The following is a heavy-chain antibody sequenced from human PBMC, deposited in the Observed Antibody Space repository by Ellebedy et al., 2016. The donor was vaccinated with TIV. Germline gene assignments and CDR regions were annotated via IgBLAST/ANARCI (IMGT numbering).Heavy chain of an antibody. D-gene: IGHD3-3*01. CDR2: IIPILGIA. J-gene: IGHJ3*02. CDR3: ARESYTDYAFDI. CDR1: GYTFTSYA. V-gene: IGHV1-69*04. Sequence: AASVKVSCKASGYTFTSYAISWVRQAPGQGLEWMGRIIPILGIANYAQKFQGRVTITADKSTSTAYMELSSLRSEDTAVYYCARESYTDYAFDIWGQGTMVTVSS.